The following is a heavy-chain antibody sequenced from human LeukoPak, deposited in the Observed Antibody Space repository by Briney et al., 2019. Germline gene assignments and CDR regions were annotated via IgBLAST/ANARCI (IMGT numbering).Heavy chain of an antibody. J-gene: IGHJ4*02. CDR2: ISGSGGST. CDR1: GFTFSSYA. CDR3: AKDPLKPVGYSSGWYRGGY. V-gene: IGHV3-23*01. D-gene: IGHD6-19*01. Sequence: GGYLRLSCAASGFTFSSYAMSRVRQAPGKGLEWVSAISGSGGSTYYADSVKGRFTISRDNSKNKLYLQMNSLRAEDTAVYYCAKDPLKPVGYSSGWYRGGYWGQGTLVTVSS.